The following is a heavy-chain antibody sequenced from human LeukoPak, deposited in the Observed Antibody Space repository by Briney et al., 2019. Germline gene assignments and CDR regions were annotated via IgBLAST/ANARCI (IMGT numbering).Heavy chain of an antibody. J-gene: IGHJ4*02. CDR1: GGSISSGGYA. D-gene: IGHD4-17*01. CDR2: IYHSGST. Sequence: ASQTLSLTCAVSGGSISSGGYAWSWIRQPPGKGLEWIGYIYHSGSTYYNPSLKSRVTISVDRSDNQFSLKLSSVTAADTAVYYCARALGKDYGPYFDYWDQGTLVTVSS. V-gene: IGHV4-30-2*01. CDR3: ARALGKDYGPYFDY.